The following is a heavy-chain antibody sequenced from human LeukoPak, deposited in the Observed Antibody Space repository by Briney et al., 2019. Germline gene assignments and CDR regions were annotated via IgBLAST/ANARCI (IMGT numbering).Heavy chain of an antibody. D-gene: IGHD3-9*01. J-gene: IGHJ6*02. CDR2: IIPLFGAA. CDR1: GGSYTSYA. CDR3: ASGSYYDILTGPYYYYGMDV. V-gene: IGHV1-69*05. Sequence: SVKVSCKASGGSYTSYAISWVRQAPGQGLEWMGGIIPLFGAANYAQKFQGRVTMTRDTSTSTVYMELSSLRSEDTAVYYCASGSYYDILTGPYYYYGMDVWGQGTTVTVSS.